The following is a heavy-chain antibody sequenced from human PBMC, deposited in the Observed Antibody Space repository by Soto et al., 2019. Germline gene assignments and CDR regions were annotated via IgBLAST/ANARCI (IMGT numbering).Heavy chain of an antibody. V-gene: IGHV4-59*12. D-gene: IGHD3-9*01. Sequence: SETLSLTCTVSGGSIGGYYWSWIRQAPGKGLEWLGYIYYTRRTKYNPSLKTRVTMSADTTKNQVSLRLTSVTAADTAVYYCARVRERLQYFDWFYHFDSWGQGTLVTVSS. CDR3: ARVRERLQYFDWFYHFDS. CDR2: IYYTRRT. J-gene: IGHJ4*02. CDR1: GGSIGGYY.